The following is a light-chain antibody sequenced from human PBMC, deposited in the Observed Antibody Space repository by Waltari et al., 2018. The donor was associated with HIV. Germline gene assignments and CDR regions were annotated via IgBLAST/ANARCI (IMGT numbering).Light chain of an antibody. V-gene: IGKV3-20*01. CDR3: QQYGSSPPYT. CDR1: QSVSSSY. Sequence: IVLTQSPGTLSLSPGERAPISCRASQSVSSSYLAWYQQKPGQAPRLLIYGASSRATGIPDRFSGSGSGTDFTLTISRLEPEDFAVYYCQQYGSSPPYTFGQGTKLEIK. J-gene: IGKJ2*01. CDR2: GAS.